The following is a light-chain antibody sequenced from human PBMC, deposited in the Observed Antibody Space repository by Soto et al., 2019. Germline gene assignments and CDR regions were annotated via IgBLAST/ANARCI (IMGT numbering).Light chain of an antibody. V-gene: IGLV1-40*01. CDR3: QSYDSSLYVV. CDR2: GST. CDR1: SSNIGAGYD. Sequence: QSVLTQPPSVSGAPGQRVTISCTGSSSNIGAGYDVHWYQQLPGAAPKLLIYGSTNRPSGVPVRFSGSKSGTSASLAITGLQAEDEADYYCQSYDSSLYVVFGGGTQLTVL. J-gene: IGLJ2*01.